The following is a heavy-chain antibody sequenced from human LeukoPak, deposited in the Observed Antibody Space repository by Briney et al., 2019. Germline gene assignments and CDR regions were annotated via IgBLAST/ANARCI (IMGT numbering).Heavy chain of an antibody. CDR3: ARGAMATTPFFDY. CDR1: GGSINNYY. J-gene: IGHJ4*02. CDR2: VYYTGST. D-gene: IGHD5-24*01. V-gene: IGHV4-59*01. Sequence: PSETLSLTCPVSGGSINNYYYWTWIRQPPGKGLKWIGYVYYTGSTNFNPSLKSRVTMSLDTSRNQFSLKLTSLTAADTAVYYCARGAMATTPFFDYWGQGTLVTVSS.